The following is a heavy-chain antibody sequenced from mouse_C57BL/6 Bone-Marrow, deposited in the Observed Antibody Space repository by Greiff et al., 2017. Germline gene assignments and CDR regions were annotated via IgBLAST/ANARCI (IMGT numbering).Heavy chain of an antibody. D-gene: IGHD2-4*01. Sequence: VQLQQPGAELVMPGASVKLSCKASGYTFTSYWMHWVKQRPGQGLEWIGEIDSSDSYTNYNQKFKGKSTLTVDKSSSIAYMQLSSLTSEDAAVYYSAKRINPYYYDNWGQGTTLTVSA. CDR3: AKRINPYYYDN. V-gene: IGHV1-69*01. CDR1: GYTFTSYW. J-gene: IGHJ2*01. CDR2: IDSSDSYT.